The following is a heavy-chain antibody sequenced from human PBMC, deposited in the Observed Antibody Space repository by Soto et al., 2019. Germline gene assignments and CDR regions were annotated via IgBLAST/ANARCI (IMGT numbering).Heavy chain of an antibody. V-gene: IGHV1-18*01. CDR3: ARDPHEYWTSYWFDP. D-gene: IGHD3-3*01. Sequence: SVKVSCKASGYNFNIYGINWGRQAPVQGLELMGWISAYDGKTTYAEKFQGRVTMTTDASTSTAYMELRSLRSDDTAVYYCARDPHEYWTSYWFDPWGQGTLVTVS. CDR1: GYNFNIYG. CDR2: ISAYDGKT. J-gene: IGHJ5*02.